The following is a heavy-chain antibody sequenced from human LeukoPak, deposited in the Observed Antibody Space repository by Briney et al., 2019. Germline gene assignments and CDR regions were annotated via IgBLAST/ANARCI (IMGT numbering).Heavy chain of an antibody. CDR2: ILYDGSNK. V-gene: IGHV3-30*04. D-gene: IGHD3-22*01. Sequence: GGSLRLSCAASGFTFSSYAMHWVRQAPGKGLEWVAVILYDGSNKYYADSVKGRFTISRDNSKNTLYLQMNSLRAEDTAVYYCARGLLYYYDSSGKYYFDYWGQGTLVTVSS. J-gene: IGHJ4*02. CDR1: GFTFSSYA. CDR3: ARGLLYYYDSSGKYYFDY.